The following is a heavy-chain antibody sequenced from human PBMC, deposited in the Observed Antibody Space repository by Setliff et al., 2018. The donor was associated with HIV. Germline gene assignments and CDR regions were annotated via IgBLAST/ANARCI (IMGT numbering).Heavy chain of an antibody. CDR2: IIPIFNTA. V-gene: IGHV1-69*13. J-gene: IGHJ6*03. Sequence: SVKVSCKASGGTFSGYAISWVRQAPGQGLEWMGGIIPIFNTANYAQKFQGRVTITADESTSTAYMELSSLRSEDTAVYYCARIVRPSYYYYYYMDVWGKGTTVTVSS. CDR3: ARIVRPSYYYYYYMDV. CDR1: GGTFSGYA. D-gene: IGHD3-10*02.